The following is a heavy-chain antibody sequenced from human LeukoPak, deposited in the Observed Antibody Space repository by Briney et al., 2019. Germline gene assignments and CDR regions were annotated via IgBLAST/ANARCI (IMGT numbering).Heavy chain of an antibody. CDR3: ARSSGRSPNRDYIDV. CDR1: GYTFNGYY. Sequence: ASVKVSCKASGYTFNGYYKHWVRQAPGQGLEWMGWINPNSGGTNYAQKFQGRVTMTRDTSTSTVYMELSSLRSEDTAVYYCARSSGRSPNRDYIDVWGKGTTVTISS. V-gene: IGHV1-2*02. CDR2: INPNSGGT. D-gene: IGHD1-14*01. J-gene: IGHJ6*03.